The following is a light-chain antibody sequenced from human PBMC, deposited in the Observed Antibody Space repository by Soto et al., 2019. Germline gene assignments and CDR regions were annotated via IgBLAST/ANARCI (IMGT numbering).Light chain of an antibody. CDR2: DVT. V-gene: IGLV2-14*01. Sequence: QSALTQPASVSGSPGQSITISCTGTSTDVGGYKYVSWYQQHPGKAPKLMIYDVTSRPSGISNRFSGSKSGNTAFLIISGLQAEDEADYYCISYTSSDNYVFGTGTKVTVL. CDR3: ISYTSSDNYV. CDR1: STDVGGYKY. J-gene: IGLJ1*01.